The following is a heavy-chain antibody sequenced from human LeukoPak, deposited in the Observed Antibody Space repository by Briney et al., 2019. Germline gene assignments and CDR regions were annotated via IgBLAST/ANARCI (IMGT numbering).Heavy chain of an antibody. CDR3: ARVEYSSSSRHDY. CDR2: INPNSGGT. Sequence: GASVKVSCKASGYTFTGYYMHWVRQAPGQGLEWMGRINPNSGGTNYAQMFQGRVTMTRDTSISTAYMELSRLRSDDTAVYYCARVEYSSSSRHDYWGQGTLVTVSS. CDR1: GYTFTGYY. J-gene: IGHJ4*02. D-gene: IGHD6-6*01. V-gene: IGHV1-2*06.